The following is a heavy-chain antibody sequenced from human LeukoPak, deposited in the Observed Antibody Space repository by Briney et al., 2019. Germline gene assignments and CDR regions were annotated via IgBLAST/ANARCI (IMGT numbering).Heavy chain of an antibody. Sequence: SETLSLTRTVSGGSISSYYWTWIRQPPGKGLEWIGYIYYSGTTYYNPSLKSRVTISLDTSKNKFSLNLTSVNVADTAVYYCARLAGGNSFYYWGQGTLVTVSS. CDR3: ARLAGGNSFYY. J-gene: IGHJ4*02. CDR1: GGSISSYY. D-gene: IGHD4-23*01. CDR2: IYYSGTT. V-gene: IGHV4-59*01.